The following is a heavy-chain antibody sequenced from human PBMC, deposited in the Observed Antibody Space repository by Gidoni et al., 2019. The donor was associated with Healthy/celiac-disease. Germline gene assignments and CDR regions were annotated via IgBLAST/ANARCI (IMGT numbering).Heavy chain of an antibody. CDR3: ARALSGWSLDY. Sequence: EVQLVESGGGLVKPGGSLRLSCAASGCTFSSYSMNWVRQAPGKGLEWVSSISSSSSYIYYADSVKGRFTISRDNAKNSLYLQMNRLSAEDTAVYYCARALSGWSLDYWGQGTLVTVSS. J-gene: IGHJ4*02. D-gene: IGHD6-19*01. V-gene: IGHV3-21*01. CDR2: ISSSSSYI. CDR1: GCTFSSYS.